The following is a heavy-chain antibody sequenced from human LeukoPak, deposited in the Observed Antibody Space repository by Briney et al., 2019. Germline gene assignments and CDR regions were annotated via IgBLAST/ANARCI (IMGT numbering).Heavy chain of an antibody. CDR2: IRYDESNK. CDR1: GFTFSNFG. V-gene: IGHV3-30*02. Sequence: GGSLRLSCAASGFTFSNFGMHWVRQAPGKGLEWVAFIRYDESNKFYVDSVKGRLTISRDSSKNTLYLQMNSLRAEDTAVYYCAKDQGCSSTSCYNGGYYYYMDVWGKGNTVTVTS. CDR3: AKDQGCSSTSCYNGGYYYYMDV. J-gene: IGHJ6*03. D-gene: IGHD2-2*02.